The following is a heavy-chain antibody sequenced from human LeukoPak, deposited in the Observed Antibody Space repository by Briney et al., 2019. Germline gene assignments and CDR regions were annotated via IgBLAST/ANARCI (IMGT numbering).Heavy chain of an antibody. CDR3: ARSGGNYYSI. D-gene: IGHD1-26*01. CDR1: GYRCTSYW. Sequence: GESLKISCKGSGYRCTSYWIGWVRQMPGKGLEWMGIIYPGDSDTIYSPSFQGPVTISADKSTRTANLQWSSLKASDTAMYYCARSGGNYYSIWGQGTMVTVSS. CDR2: IYPGDSDT. V-gene: IGHV5-51*01. J-gene: IGHJ3*02.